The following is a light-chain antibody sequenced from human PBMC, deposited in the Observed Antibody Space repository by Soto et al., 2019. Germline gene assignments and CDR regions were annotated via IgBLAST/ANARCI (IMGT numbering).Light chain of an antibody. Sequence: EIVLTQSPGTLSLSPGERATLSCRASQSVSSSFLAWYQQKPGQAPRLLIYGASSRATGIPDRFSGSGSGTDFTLTISRLEPEDFAVFYCHQYASSPRTLGQGTRVEIK. CDR3: HQYASSPRT. CDR1: QSVSSSF. CDR2: GAS. J-gene: IGKJ1*01. V-gene: IGKV3-20*01.